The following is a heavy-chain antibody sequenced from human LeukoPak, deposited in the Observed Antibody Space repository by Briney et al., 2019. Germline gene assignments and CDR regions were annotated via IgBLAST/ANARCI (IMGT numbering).Heavy chain of an antibody. CDR3: AKDAYDYDSRCPDY. V-gene: IGHV3-30*18. Sequence: GGSLRLSCAASGFTLSSFGMHWVRQAPGKGLEWVAVISYAGSNIFYADSVKGRFTISRDNSKKTVYLQMNSLRAEDTAVYYCAKDAYDYDSRCPDYWGQGTLVTVSS. CDR2: ISYAGSNI. D-gene: IGHD3-22*01. J-gene: IGHJ4*02. CDR1: GFTLSSFG.